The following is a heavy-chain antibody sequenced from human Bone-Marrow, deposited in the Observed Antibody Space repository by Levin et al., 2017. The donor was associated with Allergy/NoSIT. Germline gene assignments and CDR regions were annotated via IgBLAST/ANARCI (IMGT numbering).Heavy chain of an antibody. V-gene: IGHV3-15*01. CDR2: IRSKSDGETA. Sequence: PGESLKISCSASGFTFSDAWMNWIRQSPKKGLEWVGRIRSKSDGETADFAAAMKGRFTISRDDSKDTVYLQMNSLKTDDTGVYFCTKAGWYGYVDHWGQGARVTVST. CDR3: TKAGWYGYVDH. D-gene: IGHD6-19*01. J-gene: IGHJ4*02. CDR1: GFTFSDAW.